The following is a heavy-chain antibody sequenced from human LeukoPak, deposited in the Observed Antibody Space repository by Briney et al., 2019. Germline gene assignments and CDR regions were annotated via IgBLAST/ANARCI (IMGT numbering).Heavy chain of an antibody. V-gene: IGHV3-23*01. CDR3: AKRASGSGTSLYYFDY. CDR2: ISNSGGST. D-gene: IGHD3-10*01. Sequence: GGSLRLSCAASGFTFSSYAMSWVRQAPGKGLGWVSVISNSGGSTFYADSVKGRFTISRDNSKNTLYLQVNSLRAEDTAVYYCAKRASGSGTSLYYFDYWGQGTLVTVSS. J-gene: IGHJ4*02. CDR1: GFTFSSYA.